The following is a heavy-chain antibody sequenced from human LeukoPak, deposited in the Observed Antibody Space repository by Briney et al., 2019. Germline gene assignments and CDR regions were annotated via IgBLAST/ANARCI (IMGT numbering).Heavy chain of an antibody. CDR1: GFTVSSNY. V-gene: IGHV3-66*01. D-gene: IGHD2-15*01. CDR2: IYSGGST. J-gene: IGHJ4*02. Sequence: GGSLRLSCAASGFTVSSNYMSWVRQAPGKGLEWVSVIYSGGSTHYADSVKGRFTISRDNSKNMLYVQMNSLRAEDTAVYYCAKKGLKDIVVVVEALHYFDYWGQGTLVTVSS. CDR3: AKKGLKDIVVVVEALHYFDY.